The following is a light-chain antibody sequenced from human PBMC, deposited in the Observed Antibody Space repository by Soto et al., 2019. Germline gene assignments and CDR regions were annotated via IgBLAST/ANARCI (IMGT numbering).Light chain of an antibody. V-gene: IGKV3-15*01. J-gene: IGKJ4*01. CDR2: GAS. Sequence: EIVMTQSPATLSVSPGERATLSCRASQSVSSNLAWYQQKPGQAPRLLIYGASTRATGIPARFSGSGSGTEFTLTISSLQSEDFAVYYWQQYNNWPRLTFGGGTNVEIK. CDR3: QQYNNWPRLT. CDR1: QSVSSN.